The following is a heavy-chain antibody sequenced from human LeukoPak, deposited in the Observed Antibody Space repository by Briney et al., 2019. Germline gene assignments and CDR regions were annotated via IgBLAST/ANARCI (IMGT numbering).Heavy chain of an antibody. CDR2: ISSSSSTI. CDR3: ARVGEGPYSSVFDY. J-gene: IGHJ4*02. D-gene: IGHD2-15*01. CDR1: GFTFSNYG. V-gene: IGHV3-48*01. Sequence: PGGSLRLSCAASGFTFSNYGMNWVRQAPGKGLEWVSYISSSSSTIYYADSVKGRFTISRDNAKNSLYLQMNSLRAEDTAVYYCARVGEGPYSSVFDYWGQGTLVTVSS.